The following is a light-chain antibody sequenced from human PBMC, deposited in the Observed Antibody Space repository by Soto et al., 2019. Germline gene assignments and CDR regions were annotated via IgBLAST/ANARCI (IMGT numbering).Light chain of an antibody. CDR1: QYITNY. CDR2: DAS. Sequence: IQMTQSPSSLSASVGDRVTITCQASQYITNYLHFFQQKPGKSPKLLIYDASNLEAGVPSRFRGSGSGTDFTFTISRLQPEDIATYYCQQYENLHTFGQGTRLEIK. CDR3: QQYENLHT. V-gene: IGKV1-33*01. J-gene: IGKJ5*01.